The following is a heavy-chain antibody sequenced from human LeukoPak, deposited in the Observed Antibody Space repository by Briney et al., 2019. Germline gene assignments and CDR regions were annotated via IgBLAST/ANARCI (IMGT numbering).Heavy chain of an antibody. J-gene: IGHJ6*03. CDR2: ITSTSSYV. CDR3: ARGVLDYYYYYMDV. Sequence: KTGGSLRLSCEASGFTFSTYNMNWVRQAPGKRLEWVSSITSTSSYVFYADSVKGRFTISRDNAKNSLYLQMNSLRAEDTALYHCARGVLDYYYYYMDVWGKGTTVTISS. CDR1: GFTFSTYN. D-gene: IGHD3-3*01. V-gene: IGHV3-21*04.